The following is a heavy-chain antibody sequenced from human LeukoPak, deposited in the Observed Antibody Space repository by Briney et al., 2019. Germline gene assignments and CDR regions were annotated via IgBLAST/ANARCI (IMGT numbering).Heavy chain of an antibody. D-gene: IGHD1-26*01. CDR2: INHSGST. CDR1: GGSFSGYY. Sequence: SETLSLTCAVYGGSFSGYYWSWIRQPPGKGLEWIGEINHSGSTNYNPSLKSRVTISVDTSKNQFSLKLSSVTAADTAVYYCARANYPYSGSYWFDPWGQGTLVTVSS. J-gene: IGHJ5*02. CDR3: ARANYPYSGSYWFDP. V-gene: IGHV4-34*01.